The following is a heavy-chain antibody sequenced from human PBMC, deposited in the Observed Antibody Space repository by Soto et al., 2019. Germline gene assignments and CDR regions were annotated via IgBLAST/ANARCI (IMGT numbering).Heavy chain of an antibody. Sequence: GGSLRRSWAGSGFTFSSYAMNWVRQAPGKGLEWVSSISSSSTYIYYADSVEGRFTISRDNAKNSLYLQMNSLRAEDTAVYYCARPLHYYDGSGYSAYWGQGTLVTVSS. CDR1: GFTFSSYA. CDR3: ARPLHYYDGSGYSAY. D-gene: IGHD3-22*01. V-gene: IGHV3-21*01. CDR2: ISSSSTYI. J-gene: IGHJ4*02.